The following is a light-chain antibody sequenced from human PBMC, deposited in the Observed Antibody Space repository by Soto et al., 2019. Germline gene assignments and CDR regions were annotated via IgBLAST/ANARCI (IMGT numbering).Light chain of an antibody. CDR2: GNS. Sequence: QSVLTPPPSVSGAPGQRVTISCTGNSSNIGAGYDVHWYQQLPGTAPKLLIYGNSNRPSGVPDRFSGSKSGTSASLAITGLQAEDEADYYCQSYDSSLGGSVFGTGTKLTVL. CDR3: QSYDSSLGGSV. V-gene: IGLV1-40*01. J-gene: IGLJ1*01. CDR1: SSNIGAGYD.